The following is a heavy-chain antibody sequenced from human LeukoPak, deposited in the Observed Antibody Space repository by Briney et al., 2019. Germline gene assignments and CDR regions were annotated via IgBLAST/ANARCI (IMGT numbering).Heavy chain of an antibody. CDR3: ATHHTAMVTRDY. Sequence: GGSLRLSCAASGFTFSSYGMHWVRQAPGKGLEWVAVISYDGSNKYYADSVKGRFTISRDNAKNSLYLQMNSLRAEDTAVYYCATHHTAMVTRDYWGQGTLVTVSS. CDR2: ISYDGSNK. V-gene: IGHV3-30*03. D-gene: IGHD5-18*01. CDR1: GFTFSSYG. J-gene: IGHJ4*02.